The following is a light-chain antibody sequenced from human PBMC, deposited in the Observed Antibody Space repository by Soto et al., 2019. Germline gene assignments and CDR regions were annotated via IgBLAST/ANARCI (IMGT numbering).Light chain of an antibody. V-gene: IGLV2-14*01. CDR2: EVR. Sequence: QSALTQPASVSGSPGQSITISCTGTSSDVGYYNYVSWYQQHPGKAPKVLIYEVRNRPSGASSRFSGSKSGNTAFLTISGLQPEDEADDYCSSYTRSSTVLFGGGTKLTVL. CDR3: SSYTRSSTVL. J-gene: IGLJ2*01. CDR1: SSDVGYYNY.